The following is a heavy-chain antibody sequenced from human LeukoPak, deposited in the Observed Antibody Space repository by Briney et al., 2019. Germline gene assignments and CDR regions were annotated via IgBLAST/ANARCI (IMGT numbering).Heavy chain of an antibody. V-gene: IGHV4-59*08. CDR1: GGSISSYY. J-gene: IGHJ4*02. Sequence: SETLSLTCTVSGGSISSYYWSWIRQPPGKGLEWIGYIYYSGSTNYNPSLRSRVTISVDPSKNQFSLKLSSVTAADTAVYYCARLVGGSSWYWVYFDYWGQGTLVTVSS. CDR3: ARLVGGSSWYWVYFDY. CDR2: IYYSGST. D-gene: IGHD6-13*01.